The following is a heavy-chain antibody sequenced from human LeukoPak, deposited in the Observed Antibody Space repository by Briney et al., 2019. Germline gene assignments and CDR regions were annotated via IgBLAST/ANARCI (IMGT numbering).Heavy chain of an antibody. CDR2: IWYDGSNK. CDR3: ASRRGGIVGDY. CDR1: GFTFSSYG. J-gene: IGHJ4*02. D-gene: IGHD2-15*01. V-gene: IGHV3-33*01. Sequence: GGSLRLSCAASGFTFSSYGMHWVRQAPGKGLERVALIWYDGSNKYYADSVKGRFTISRDNSKNTVYLQMNSLRAEDTAVYYCASRRGGIVGDYWGQGTLVTVSS.